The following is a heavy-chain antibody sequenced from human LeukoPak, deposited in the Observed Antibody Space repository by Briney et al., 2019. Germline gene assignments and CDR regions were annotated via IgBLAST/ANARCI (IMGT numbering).Heavy chain of an antibody. V-gene: IGHV4-31*03. CDR2: IYYSGST. CDR3: ARGRRNNSDYFDY. CDR1: GGSISSGGYY. D-gene: IGHD1-14*01. Sequence: SQTLSLTCTVSGGSISSGGYYWSWIRQHPGKGLEWIGYIYYSGSTYYNPSLKSRVTISVDTSKNQFSLKLSSVTAADTAVYYCARGRRNNSDYFDYWGQGTLVTVSS. J-gene: IGHJ4*02.